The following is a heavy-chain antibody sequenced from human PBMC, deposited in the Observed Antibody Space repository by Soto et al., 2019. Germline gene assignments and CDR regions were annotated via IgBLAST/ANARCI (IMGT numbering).Heavy chain of an antibody. CDR2: IIHILGTA. CDR1: GGTFSTYA. D-gene: IGHD1-26*01. J-gene: IGHJ4*02. CDR3: AADVGASARTFDY. V-gene: IGHV1-69*01. Sequence: QVQLVQSGAEVKKPGSSVKVSCKASGGTFSTYAISWVRQAPGQGLEWMGGIIHILGTAYYAQKFQGRVTITADESTSTAYMELSSLGSDDTAVYYCAADVGASARTFDYWGQGTLVTVSS.